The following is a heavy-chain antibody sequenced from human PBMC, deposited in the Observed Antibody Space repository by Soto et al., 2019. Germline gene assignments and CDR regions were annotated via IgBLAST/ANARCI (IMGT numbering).Heavy chain of an antibody. CDR1: GFTFSDYY. Sequence: PGGSLRLSCAASGFTFSDYYMSWIRQAPGKGLEWVSYISSSGSTIYYADSVKGRFTISRDNAKNSLYLQMNSLRAEDTAVYYCARASPIAVADHFDYWGQGTLVTVSS. D-gene: IGHD6-19*01. V-gene: IGHV3-11*01. CDR2: ISSSGSTI. CDR3: ARASPIAVADHFDY. J-gene: IGHJ4*02.